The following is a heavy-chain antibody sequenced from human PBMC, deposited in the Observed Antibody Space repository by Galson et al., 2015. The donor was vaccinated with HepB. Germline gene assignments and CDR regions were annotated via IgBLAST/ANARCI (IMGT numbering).Heavy chain of an antibody. D-gene: IGHD1-26*01. J-gene: IGHJ4*02. V-gene: IGHV1-69*02. CDR2: IIPILGIA. CDR3: ALVGARGYYFDY. CDR1: GGTFSSYT. Sequence: SVKVSCKASGGTFSSYTISWVRQAPGQGLEWMGRIIPILGIANHAQKFQGRVTITADKSTSTAYMELSSLRSEDTAVYYCALVGARGYYFDYWGQGTLVTVSS.